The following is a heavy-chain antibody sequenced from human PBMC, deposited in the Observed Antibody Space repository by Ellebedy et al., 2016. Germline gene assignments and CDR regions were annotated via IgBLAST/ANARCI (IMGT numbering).Heavy chain of an antibody. CDR2: IYTTGST. CDR1: GGYITTYY. D-gene: IGHD2-21*02. CDR3: VARWGSFGDAPPSGLDV. V-gene: IGHV4-4*08. Sequence: SETLSLTXTISGGYITTYYWSWIRQIPGKGLEWIGYIYTTGSTNYNSSLQSRATISIDTSKKQLSLQLKSVTAADTAVYYCVARWGSFGDAPPSGLDVWGRGTTVTVSS. J-gene: IGHJ6*02.